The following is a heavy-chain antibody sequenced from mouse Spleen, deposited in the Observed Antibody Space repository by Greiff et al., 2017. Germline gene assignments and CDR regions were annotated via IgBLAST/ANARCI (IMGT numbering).Heavy chain of an antibody. J-gene: IGHJ2*01. CDR2: IYPGSGST. D-gene: IGHD1-1*01. Sequence: QVQLQQSGAELVKPGASVKMSCKASGYTFTSYWITWVKQRPGQGLEWIGDIYPGSGSTNYNEKFKSKATLTVDKSSSTAYMQLSSLTSEDSAVYYCARGDYYYGSIPLGWGQGTTLTVSS. V-gene: IGHV1-55*01. CDR1: GYTFTSYW. CDR3: ARGDYYYGSIPLG.